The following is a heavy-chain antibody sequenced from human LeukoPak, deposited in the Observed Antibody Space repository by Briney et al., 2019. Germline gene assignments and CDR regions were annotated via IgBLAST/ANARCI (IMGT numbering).Heavy chain of an antibody. CDR1: GGSISNSY. Sequence: SEALSLTCTVSGGSISNSYWTWIRQPPGKGLEWIGYISYSGTTSYNPSLKSRVPISVDTTNNQFTLKVNSVTAADTAVYFCARRFVNSDGYYYDDYWGQGTLVTVSS. CDR2: ISYSGTT. J-gene: IGHJ4*02. V-gene: IGHV4-59*08. CDR3: ARRFVNSDGYYYDDY. D-gene: IGHD2-2*03.